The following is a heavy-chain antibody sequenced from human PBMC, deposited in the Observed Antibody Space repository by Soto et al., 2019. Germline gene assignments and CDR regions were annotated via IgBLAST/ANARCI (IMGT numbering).Heavy chain of an antibody. Sequence: QVQLVESGGGVVQPGRSLRLSCAASGFMFSSYAMHWVRQAPGKGLEWVAVNTYDGSNKYYADSVKGRFTISRDNSKNTLYLQMNSLRAEGTAGYYCARAGGLLVDYWGQGTLVTVSS. CDR2: NTYDGSNK. J-gene: IGHJ4*02. D-gene: IGHD1-26*01. V-gene: IGHV3-30-3*01. CDR3: ARAGGLLVDY. CDR1: GFMFSSYA.